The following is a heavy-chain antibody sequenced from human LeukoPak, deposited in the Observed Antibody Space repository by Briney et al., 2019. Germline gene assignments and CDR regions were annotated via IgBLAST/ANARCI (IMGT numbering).Heavy chain of an antibody. CDR2: IIPIFGTA. CDR3: ARAPVGYDSSGLDAFDI. Sequence: GASVKVSCKASGGTFSSYAISWVRQAPGQGLEWMGGIIPIFGTANYAQKFQGRVTITTDESTSTAYMELSSLRSEDTAVYYCARAPVGYDSSGLDAFDIWGQGTMVTDSS. J-gene: IGHJ3*02. D-gene: IGHD3-22*01. V-gene: IGHV1-69*05. CDR1: GGTFSSYA.